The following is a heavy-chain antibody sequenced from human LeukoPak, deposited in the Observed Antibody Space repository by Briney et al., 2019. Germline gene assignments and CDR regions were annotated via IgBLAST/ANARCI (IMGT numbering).Heavy chain of an antibody. CDR2: IYYSGST. CDR3: ASGYSYGFFGY. J-gene: IGHJ4*02. CDR1: GGSISSYY. D-gene: IGHD5-18*01. Sequence: PSETLSLTCTVSGGSISSYYWSWIRQPPGKGLEWIGYIYYSGSTNYNPSLKSRVTISVDTSKNQFSLKLSPVTAADTAVYYCASGYSYGFFGYWGQGTLVTVSS. V-gene: IGHV4-59*12.